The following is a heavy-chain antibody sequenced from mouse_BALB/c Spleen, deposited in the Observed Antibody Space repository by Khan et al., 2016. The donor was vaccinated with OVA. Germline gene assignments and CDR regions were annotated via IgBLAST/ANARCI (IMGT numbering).Heavy chain of an antibody. CDR2: ISNSGTT. V-gene: IGHV3-2*02. D-gene: IGHD4-1*01. J-gene: IGHJ4*01. Sequence: EVQLQESGPGLVKPSQSLSLTCTVTDYSITRDYAWNWIRQFPGNKLEWMGYISNSGTTSYHPSLKSRISITRDTSQHQLFLQLNSVSTEDAATYYCASELGRYYAMDYWGQGTSVTVSS. CDR1: DYSITRDYA. CDR3: ASELGRYYAMDY.